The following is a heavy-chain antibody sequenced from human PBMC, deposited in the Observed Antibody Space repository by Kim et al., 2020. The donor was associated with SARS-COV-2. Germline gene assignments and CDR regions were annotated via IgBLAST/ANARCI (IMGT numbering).Heavy chain of an antibody. J-gene: IGHJ5*02. CDR3: AKDALFGGANCFDP. Sequence: GGSLRLSCAASGFTFDDYAMHWVRQAPGKGLEWVSSISWNSGTIDYADSVKGRFTIARDNAKNSLYLQMNSLRPEDTAFYYCAKDALFGGANCFDPWGQGTLVTVSS. V-gene: IGHV3-9*01. D-gene: IGHD2-15*01. CDR2: ISWNSGTI. CDR1: GFTFDDYA.